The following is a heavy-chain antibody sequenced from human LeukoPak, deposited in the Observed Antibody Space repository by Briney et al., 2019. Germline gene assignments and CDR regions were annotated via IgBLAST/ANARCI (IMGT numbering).Heavy chain of an antibody. CDR2: ISYDGSNK. CDR3: GRRFDY. V-gene: IGHV3-30-3*01. CDR1: GFTFNSYA. J-gene: IGHJ4*02. Sequence: PGRSLRLSCAASGFTFNSYAMHWVRQAPGKGLEWVAVISYDGSNKYYADSVKGRFTISRDNSKNTLYLQMNSRRAEDTAVYYCGRRFDYWGKGTLVSVSS.